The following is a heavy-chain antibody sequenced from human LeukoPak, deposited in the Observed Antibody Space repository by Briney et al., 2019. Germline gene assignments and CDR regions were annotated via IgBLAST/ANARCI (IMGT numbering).Heavy chain of an antibody. CDR1: GGTFSSYA. J-gene: IGHJ6*03. CDR3: GLYTSSSRGGYYYYYMDV. CDR2: IIPIFGTA. Sequence: ASVKVSCKASGGTFSSYAISWVRQAPGQGLEWMGGIIPIFGTANYAQKFQGRVTITTDESTSTAYMELSSLRSEDTAVYYCGLYTSSSRGGYYYYYMDVWGKGTTVTVSS. D-gene: IGHD6-6*01. V-gene: IGHV1-69*05.